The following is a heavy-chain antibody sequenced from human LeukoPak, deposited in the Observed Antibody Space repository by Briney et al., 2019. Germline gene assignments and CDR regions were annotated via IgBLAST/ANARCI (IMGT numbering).Heavy chain of an antibody. Sequence: GGSLRLSCAASGFTLSSYWMSWVRQTPGKGLEWVANIKQDGSEKYYVDSVKGRFTISRDNAKNSLYLQMNSLRAEDTAVYYCARRYFDYWGQGTLVTVSS. J-gene: IGHJ4*02. CDR3: ARRYFDY. CDR2: IKQDGSEK. CDR1: GFTLSSYW. V-gene: IGHV3-7*03.